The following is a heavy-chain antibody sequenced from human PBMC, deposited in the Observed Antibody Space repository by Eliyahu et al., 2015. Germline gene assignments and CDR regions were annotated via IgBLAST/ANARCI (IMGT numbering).Heavy chain of an antibody. CDR1: GFSFXNPXTS. Sequence: QVTLKESGPVLVKPTETLTLTCSVSGFSFXNPXTSVXXXRQAPGKALEWLAHIFANAEQLYSPXLKSRLTISKDTPNSQVVLKLTNMDAVDTATYFCVRFNGGAYGGFSRGAFDVWGQGTTVAVSS. CDR3: VRFNGGAYGGFSRGAFDV. D-gene: IGHD4-23*01. CDR2: IFANAEQ. V-gene: IGHV2-26*01. J-gene: IGHJ3*01.